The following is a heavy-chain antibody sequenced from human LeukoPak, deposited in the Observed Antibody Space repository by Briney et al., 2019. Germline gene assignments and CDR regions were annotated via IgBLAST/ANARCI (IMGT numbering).Heavy chain of an antibody. CDR1: GYTFTSYY. V-gene: IGHV1-2*02. CDR2: INPNSGGT. J-gene: IGHJ4*02. CDR3: ARDPTSSMKYGSGTYPDY. Sequence: ASVKVSCRASGYTFTSYYMHWVRQAPGQGLEWMGWINPNSGGTNYAQKFQGRVTMTRDTSISTAYMELSRLRSDDTAVYYCARDPTSSMKYGSGTYPDYWGQGTLVTVSS. D-gene: IGHD3-10*01.